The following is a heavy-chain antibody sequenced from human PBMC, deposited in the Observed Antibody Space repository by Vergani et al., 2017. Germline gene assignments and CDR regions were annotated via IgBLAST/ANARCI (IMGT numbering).Heavy chain of an antibody. V-gene: IGHV4-59*13. D-gene: IGHD5-24*01. CDR1: GGSFNTYY. Sequence: QVQLEESGPGLVKPSETLSLTCTVSGGSFNTYYWSWIRQSPGKGLEWIGYIYSTGRTNYNPSLNSRVTMSVDTSKNQFSLKLSSVTAADTDVYFCARVMYREEASNGYRLEGMDIWGQGTTITICS. J-gene: IGHJ6*01. CDR3: ARVMYREEASNGYRLEGMDI. CDR2: IYSTGRT.